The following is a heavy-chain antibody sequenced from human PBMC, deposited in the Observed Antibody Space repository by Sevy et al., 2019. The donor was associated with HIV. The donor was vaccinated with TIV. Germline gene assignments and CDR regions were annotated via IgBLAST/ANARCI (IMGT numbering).Heavy chain of an antibody. CDR1: GLTFSSYA. V-gene: IGHV3-23*01. CDR2: ITDSGST. D-gene: IGHD1-1*01. J-gene: IGHJ5*01. Sequence: GGSLRLSCAASGLTFSSYAVSWVRQAPGKGLEWVSTITDSGSTYYADSVKGRFTISRDNSKNTLSLQMKSLRAEDTAVYYCAKPRRGWNVFDCWGLGTLVTVSS. CDR3: AKPRRGWNVFDC.